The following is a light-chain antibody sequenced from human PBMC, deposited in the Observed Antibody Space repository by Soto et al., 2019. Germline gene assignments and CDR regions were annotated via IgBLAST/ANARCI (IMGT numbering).Light chain of an antibody. CDR3: QQSYSTPWT. J-gene: IGKJ1*01. CDR1: QSISSY. V-gene: IGKV1-39*01. CDR2: AAS. Sequence: DIQMTQSPSSLSASVGDRVTITCRARQSISSYLTWYQQKPGKAPKLLIYAASSLQSGVPSRFSDSGSGTDFTLTISSLQPEDFATYNCQQSYSTPWTFGQGTKVEIK.